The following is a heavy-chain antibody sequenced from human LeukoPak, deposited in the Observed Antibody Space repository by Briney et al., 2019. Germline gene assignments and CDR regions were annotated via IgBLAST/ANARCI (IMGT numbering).Heavy chain of an antibody. CDR3: ARDRYDFWSGPYYFDY. V-gene: IGHV1-18*01. J-gene: IGHJ4*02. CDR1: GYTFTSYG. Sequence: ASVKVSCKASGYTFTSYGISWVRQAPGQGLEWMGWISAYNGNTNYAQKLQGRVTMTTDTSTSTACMELSSLRSEDTAVYYCARDRYDFWSGPYYFDYWGQGTLVTVSS. CDR2: ISAYNGNT. D-gene: IGHD3-3*01.